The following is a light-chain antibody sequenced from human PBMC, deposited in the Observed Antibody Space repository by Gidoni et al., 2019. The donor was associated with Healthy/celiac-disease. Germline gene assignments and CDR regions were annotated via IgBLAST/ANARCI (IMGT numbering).Light chain of an antibody. J-gene: IGKJ4*01. V-gene: IGKV1-39*01. CDR3: QQSYSTPT. CDR1: QRISSY. Sequence: DSQMTQSPSSLSASVGDRVTITCRASQRISSYLNWYQQKPGKAPKLLIYAASSLQSGVPSRCSGSGSGTDFTLTISSLQPEDFATYYCQQSYSTPTFGGGTKVEIK. CDR2: AAS.